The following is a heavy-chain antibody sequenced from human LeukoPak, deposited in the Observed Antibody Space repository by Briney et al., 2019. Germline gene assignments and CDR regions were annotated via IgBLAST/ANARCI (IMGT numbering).Heavy chain of an antibody. V-gene: IGHV4-39*01. CDR1: GGSTGSSDYF. J-gene: IGHJ4*02. D-gene: IGHD6-13*01. CDR2: IYYSGRT. Sequence: PSQTLSLTCTVSGGSTGSSDYFWGWIRQPPGKGLEWIGSIYYSGRTFYNPSLKSRVSMSVDTSNKQFSLQLISVTAADTAVYYCAGLVRLSSNWERSYYFEHWGQGALVTVSS. CDR3: AGLVRLSSNWERSYYFEH.